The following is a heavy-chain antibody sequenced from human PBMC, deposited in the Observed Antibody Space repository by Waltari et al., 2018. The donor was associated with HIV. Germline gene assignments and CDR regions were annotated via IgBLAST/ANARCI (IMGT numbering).Heavy chain of an antibody. CDR1: GESISSDKYY. CDR2: VYTSGST. D-gene: IGHD1-26*01. CDR3: AAARDELGATGGWQY. V-gene: IGHV4-61*02. Sequence: QVQLQESGPGVVKPSQTLSPTCSVSGESISSDKYYWSWIRPPAGKGLEWIGRVYTSGSTNYNESLQSRATVSMDASKNLLSLKLFSVTAADTAVYYCAAARDELGATGGWQYWGQGTLVTVSS. J-gene: IGHJ4*02.